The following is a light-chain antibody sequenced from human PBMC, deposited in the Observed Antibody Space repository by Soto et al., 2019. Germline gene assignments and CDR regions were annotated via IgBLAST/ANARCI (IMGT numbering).Light chain of an antibody. CDR3: SSYTNSITHV. Sequence: QSALTQPASVSGTPGQSITISCTGTSSDVGGYDYVSWYQQHPGKAPKLMIYGVSNRPSGVSNRFSGSKSGNTASLTISGLQAEDEADYYCSSYTNSITHVFGGGTKVTVL. J-gene: IGLJ3*02. V-gene: IGLV2-14*03. CDR1: SSDVGGYDY. CDR2: GVS.